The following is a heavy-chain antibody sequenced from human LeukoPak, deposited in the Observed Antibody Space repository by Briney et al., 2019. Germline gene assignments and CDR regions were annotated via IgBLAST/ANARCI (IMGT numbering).Heavy chain of an antibody. V-gene: IGHV3-66*04. D-gene: IGHD1-1*01. CDR2: IYSGGST. Sequence: GGSLRLSCAASGFTFSSYEMNWVRQAPGKGLEWVSVIYSGGSTYYADSVKGRFTISRDNSKNTLYLQLNSLRAEDTAVYYCTRLQDYWGQGTLVTVSS. CDR3: TRLQDY. J-gene: IGHJ4*02. CDR1: GFTFSSYE.